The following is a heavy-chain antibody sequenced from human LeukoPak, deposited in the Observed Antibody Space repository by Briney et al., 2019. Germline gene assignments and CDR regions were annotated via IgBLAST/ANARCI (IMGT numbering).Heavy chain of an antibody. CDR2: INHSGST. J-gene: IGHJ4*02. Sequence: PSETLSLTCAVYGGSFSGYYWSWIRQPPGKGLEWIGEINHSGSTNYNPSLKSRVTISVDTSKNQFSLKLSSVTAADTAVYYCARQIPATANHYFDYWGQGILVTVSS. D-gene: IGHD2-15*01. CDR1: GGSFSGYY. V-gene: IGHV4-34*01. CDR3: ARQIPATANHYFDY.